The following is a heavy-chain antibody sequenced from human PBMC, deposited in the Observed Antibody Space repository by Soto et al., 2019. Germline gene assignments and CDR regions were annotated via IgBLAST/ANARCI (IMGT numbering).Heavy chain of an antibody. CDR3: ASRGGVIVEWYFDL. J-gene: IGHJ2*01. Sequence: QITLNESGPTLVKPTQTLTLTCTFSGFSLGTYGVGVGWIRQPPGKALEWLELIYWDDDKRYSPSLNSRLTIPTDTYKSQVLLTLTIMYPVDTATYFCASRGGVIVEWYFDLWGRGTAVIVPS. CDR1: GFSLGTYGVG. CDR2: IYWDDDK. V-gene: IGHV2-5*02. D-gene: IGHD2-21*01.